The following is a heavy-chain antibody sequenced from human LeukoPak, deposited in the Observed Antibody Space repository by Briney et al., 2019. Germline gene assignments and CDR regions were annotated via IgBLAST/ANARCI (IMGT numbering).Heavy chain of an antibody. D-gene: IGHD2-2*01. CDR2: INPNSGGT. CDR3: AVSRYCSSTSCSPFDY. Sequence: ASVKVSCKASGYTFTGYYMHWVRQAPGQGLEWMGWINPNSGGTNYAQKCQGRVTMTRDTSISTAYMELSRLRSDDTAVYYCAVSRYCSSTSCSPFDYWGQGTLVTVSS. CDR1: GYTFTGYY. J-gene: IGHJ4*02. V-gene: IGHV1-2*02.